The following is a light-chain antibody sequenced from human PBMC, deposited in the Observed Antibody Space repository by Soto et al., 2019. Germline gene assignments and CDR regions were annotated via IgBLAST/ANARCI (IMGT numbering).Light chain of an antibody. CDR2: ATS. J-gene: IGKJ4*01. V-gene: IGKV1-27*01. CDR3: QKYNSASLT. CDR1: QGIAPY. Sequence: DVQMTQSPSSLSAFVGDRVTITCRASQGIAPYLAWFQQKPGKVPKLLIYATSTLQSGVPSRFSGSGSGTDFALTITSLQPEDVATYYCQKYNSASLTFGGGPKVDIK.